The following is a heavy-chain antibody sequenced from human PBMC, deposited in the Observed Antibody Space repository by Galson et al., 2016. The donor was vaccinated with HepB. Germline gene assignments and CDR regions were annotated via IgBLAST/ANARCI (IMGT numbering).Heavy chain of an antibody. CDR1: GFTFSSYA. Sequence: SLRLSCAVYGFTFSSYAMSWVRQAPGKGLEWVSGVSGSGGVTYYADSMRGRFTISRDTAKNSLYLQMNSLRAEDTAMYYCARATYDAFDIWGHGTMVTVSS. CDR3: ARATYDAFDI. J-gene: IGHJ3*02. CDR2: VSGSGGVT. V-gene: IGHV3-23*01.